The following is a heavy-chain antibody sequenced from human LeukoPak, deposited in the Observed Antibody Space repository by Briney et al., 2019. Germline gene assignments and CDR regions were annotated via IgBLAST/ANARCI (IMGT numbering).Heavy chain of an antibody. CDR1: GFTFSNYA. V-gene: IGHV3-30*18. CDR3: AKDKAESYLFDY. Sequence: GRSLRLTCAASGFTFSNYAMHWVRQAPGKGPEWVAVTSYDESDKYYADSVKGRFTISRDNSKNTLYLHMNSLRAEDTALYYCAKDKAESYLFDYWGQGTLVTVSP. CDR2: TSYDESDK. D-gene: IGHD3-16*02. J-gene: IGHJ4*02.